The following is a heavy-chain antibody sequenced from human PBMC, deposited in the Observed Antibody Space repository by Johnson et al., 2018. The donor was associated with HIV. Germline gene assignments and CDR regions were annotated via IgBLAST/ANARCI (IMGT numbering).Heavy chain of an antibody. CDR1: GFTFSNAW. J-gene: IGHJ3*01. CDR2: IYSGGNT. V-gene: IGHV3-66*01. Sequence: MLLVESGGGLVKPGGSLRLSCAVSGFTFSNAWMTWVRQAPGKGLEWVSSIYSGGNTYHADSVMGRFTISRDKSENTVYLQMNRLRAEDTAVYFCARAYSDISGYYPHAFHVWGQGTVVIVSS. D-gene: IGHD3-22*01. CDR3: ARAYSDISGYYPHAFHV.